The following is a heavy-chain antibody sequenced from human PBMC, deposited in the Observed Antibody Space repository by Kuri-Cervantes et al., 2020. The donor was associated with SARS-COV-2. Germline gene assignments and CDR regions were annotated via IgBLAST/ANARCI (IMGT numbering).Heavy chain of an antibody. CDR2: IRSKAYGGTT. CDR3: TRELSGRVIVVVIPYYNYYMDV. D-gene: IGHD3-22*01. Sequence: QTLSLTCAASGFTFSSYEMNWVRQAPGKGLEWVGFIRSKAYGGTTEYAASVKGRFTISRDDYKSIAYLQMNSLKTEDTAVYYCTRELSGRVIVVVIPYYNYYMDVWGKGTTVTVSS. CDR1: GFTFSSYE. J-gene: IGHJ6*03. V-gene: IGHV3-49*04.